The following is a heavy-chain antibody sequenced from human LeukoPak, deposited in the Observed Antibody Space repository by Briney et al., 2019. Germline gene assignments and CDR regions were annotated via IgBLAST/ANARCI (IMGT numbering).Heavy chain of an antibody. Sequence: SETLSLTCTVSGGSVSSGSYYWSWIRQPPGKGLEWIGYIYYSGSANYNPSLKSRVTISVDTSKNQFSLKLSSVTAADTAVYYCARGGSSGYFSYFDYWGQGTLVTVSS. D-gene: IGHD3-22*01. CDR3: ARGGSSGYFSYFDY. J-gene: IGHJ4*02. CDR1: GGSVSSGSYY. V-gene: IGHV4-61*01. CDR2: IYYSGSA.